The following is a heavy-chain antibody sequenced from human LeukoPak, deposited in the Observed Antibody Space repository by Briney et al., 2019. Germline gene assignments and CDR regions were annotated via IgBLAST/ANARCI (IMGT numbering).Heavy chain of an antibody. J-gene: IGHJ4*02. D-gene: IGHD3-10*01. CDR2: IRYDGSNK. CDR3: AKDYYYGQLLGQYYFDY. Sequence: GGSLRLSRAASGFTFSSYGMHWVRQAPGKGLEWVAFIRYDGSNKYYADSVKGRFTISRDNSKNTLYLQMNSLRAEDTAVYYCAKDYYYGQLLGQYYFDYWGQGTLVAVSS. V-gene: IGHV3-30*02. CDR1: GFTFSSYG.